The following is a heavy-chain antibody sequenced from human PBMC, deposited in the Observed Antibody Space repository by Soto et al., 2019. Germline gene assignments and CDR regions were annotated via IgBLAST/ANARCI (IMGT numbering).Heavy chain of an antibody. D-gene: IGHD6-13*01. CDR1: GGPISSTNG. Sequence: QVQLQESGPGLVKPSGTLSPPSPLSGGPISSTNGWLWVRRPPGKGREWIGEIYDSGTTNTTPSLKSRVTISLDKSKNQFSLTLSSVTAADTAVYYCAVPGAGDFDYWGQGALVTVSS. V-gene: IGHV4-4*02. J-gene: IGHJ4*02. CDR2: IYDSGTT. CDR3: AVPGAGDFDY.